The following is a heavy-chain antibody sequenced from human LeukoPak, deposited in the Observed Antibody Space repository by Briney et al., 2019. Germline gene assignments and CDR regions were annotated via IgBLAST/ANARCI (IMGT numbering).Heavy chain of an antibody. Sequence: ASVKVSCKASGYTFTSYGISWVRQAPGQGLEWMGWISAYNGNTNYAQKLQGRVTMTTDTSTSTAYTELRSLRSDDTAVYYCARVSNYDILTGERWGQGTLVTVSS. CDR3: ARVSNYDILTGER. CDR2: ISAYNGNT. V-gene: IGHV1-18*04. CDR1: GYTFTSYG. J-gene: IGHJ4*02. D-gene: IGHD3-9*01.